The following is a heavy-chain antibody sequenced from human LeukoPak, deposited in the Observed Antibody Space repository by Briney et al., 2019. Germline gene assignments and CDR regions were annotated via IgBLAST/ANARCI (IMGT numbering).Heavy chain of an antibody. CDR2: INPNSGGT. CDR3: ARDGDYVDCGMDV. D-gene: IGHD4-17*01. J-gene: IGHJ6*02. V-gene: IGHV1-2*02. CDR1: GYTFTGYY. Sequence: ASVRVSCKASGYTFTGYYMHWVRQAPGQGLEWMGWINPNSGGTNYAQKFQGRVTMTRDTSISTAYMELSRLRSDDTAVYYCARDGDYVDCGMDVWGQGTTVTVSS.